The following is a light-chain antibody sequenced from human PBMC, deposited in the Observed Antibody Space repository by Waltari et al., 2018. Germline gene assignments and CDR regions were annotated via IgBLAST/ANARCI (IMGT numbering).Light chain of an antibody. CDR1: QSVSSSY. V-gene: IGKV3-20*01. CDR2: GAS. Sequence: EIVLTQSPGNLSLSQGERATLSCRASQSVSSSYLAWYQQKPGQAPRLLIYGASSRATGIPDRFSGSGSGTDFTLTISRLEPEDFAVYYCQQEGAFGQGTKLEI. CDR3: QQEGA. J-gene: IGKJ2*01.